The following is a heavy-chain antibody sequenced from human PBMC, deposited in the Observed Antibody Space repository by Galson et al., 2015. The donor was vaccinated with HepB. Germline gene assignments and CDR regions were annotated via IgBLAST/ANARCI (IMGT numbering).Heavy chain of an antibody. D-gene: IGHD6-19*01. Sequence: SVKVSCKASGGSFSKYAVMWVRQAPGQGLEWLGRIIPYLGIADYSQSFQGRLTIVADKSTGTASMELSNLTSDDSAVYFWARLGIAVAVYAMDVWGQGTTVIVSS. CDR2: IIPYLGIA. CDR1: GGSFSKYA. V-gene: IGHV1-69*04. CDR3: ARLGIAVAVYAMDV. J-gene: IGHJ6*02.